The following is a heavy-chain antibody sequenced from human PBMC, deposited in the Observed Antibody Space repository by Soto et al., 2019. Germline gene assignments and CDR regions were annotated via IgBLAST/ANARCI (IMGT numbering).Heavy chain of an antibody. J-gene: IGHJ4*02. Sequence: GASVKVSCKASGYTFTSYAMHWVRQAPGQRLEWMGWINAGNGNTKYSQKFQGRVTITRDTSASTAYMELSSLRSEDTAAYYCASIIAAAGDFDYWGQGTLVTVS. V-gene: IGHV1-3*01. CDR2: INAGNGNT. CDR1: GYTFTSYA. CDR3: ASIIAAAGDFDY. D-gene: IGHD6-13*01.